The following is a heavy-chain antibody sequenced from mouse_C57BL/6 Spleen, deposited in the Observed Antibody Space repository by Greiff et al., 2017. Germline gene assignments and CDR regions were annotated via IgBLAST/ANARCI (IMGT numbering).Heavy chain of an antibody. CDR2: IYPSDSET. V-gene: IGHV1-61*01. CDR3: ARYYDYQFAY. D-gene: IGHD2-4*01. J-gene: IGHJ3*01. Sequence: VQLQQPGAELVRPGSSVKLSCKASGYTFTSYWMDWVKQRPGQGLEWIGNIYPSDSETHYNQKFKDKATLTVDKSSSTAYMQRSSLTSEDSAVYYCARYYDYQFAYWGQGTLVTVSA. CDR1: GYTFTSYW.